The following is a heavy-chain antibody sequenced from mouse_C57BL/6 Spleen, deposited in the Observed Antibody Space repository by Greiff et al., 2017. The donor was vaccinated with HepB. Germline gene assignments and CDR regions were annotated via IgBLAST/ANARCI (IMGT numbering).Heavy chain of an antibody. J-gene: IGHJ3*01. CDR3: ERPDGYHFAY. V-gene: IGHV10-1*01. CDR1: GFSFNTYA. Sequence: DVHLVESGGGLVQPKGSLKLSCAASGFSFNTYAMNWVRQAPGQGLEWVARIRSKSSNYAAYYADSVKDRFTISRDASASMLYLQMNNLKTEDTAMYYCERPDGYHFAYWGQGTLVTVSA. CDR2: IRSKSSNYAA. D-gene: IGHD2-3*01.